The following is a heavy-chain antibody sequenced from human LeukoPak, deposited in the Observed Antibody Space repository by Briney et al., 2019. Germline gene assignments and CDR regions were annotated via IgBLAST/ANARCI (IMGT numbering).Heavy chain of an antibody. CDR1: GGSISSSSYY. J-gene: IGHJ4*02. V-gene: IGHV4-39*07. D-gene: IGHD5-12*01. Sequence: PSETLSLTCTVSGGSISSSSYYWGWIRQPPGKGLEWIGEINHSGSTNYNPSLKSRVTISVDTSKNQFSLKLSSVTAADTAVYYCARGAIDVDIVASIRLGLDYWGQGTLVTVSS. CDR2: INHSGST. CDR3: ARGAIDVDIVASIRLGLDY.